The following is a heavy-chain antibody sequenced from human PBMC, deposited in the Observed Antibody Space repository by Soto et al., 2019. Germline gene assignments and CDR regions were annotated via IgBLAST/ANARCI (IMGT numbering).Heavy chain of an antibody. V-gene: IGHV4-34*01. CDR1: GGSFSGYY. J-gene: IGHJ4*02. D-gene: IGHD3-16*01. CDR3: GRVGSLSYLR. CDR2: INHSGST. Sequence: PSETLSLTCAVYGGSFSGYYWSWIRQPPGKGLEWIGDINHSGSTNYNPSLKSRVTISVDTSKNQFSLKLSSVTAADTAVYYCGRVGSLSYLRWGQGTLVTFSS.